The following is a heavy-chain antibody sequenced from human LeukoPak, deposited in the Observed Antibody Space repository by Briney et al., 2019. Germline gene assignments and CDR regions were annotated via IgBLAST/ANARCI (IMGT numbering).Heavy chain of an antibody. Sequence: SETLSLTCTVSGGSISSGSYYWSWIRQPAGKGLEWIGRIYTSGSTNYNPSLKSRVTISVDTSKNQFSLKLSSVTAADTAVYYCAREMYSSSRRYYYYYYMDVWGKGTTVTISS. CDR3: AREMYSSSRRYYYYYYMDV. CDR2: IYTSGST. J-gene: IGHJ6*03. V-gene: IGHV4-61*02. D-gene: IGHD6-13*01. CDR1: GGSISSGSYY.